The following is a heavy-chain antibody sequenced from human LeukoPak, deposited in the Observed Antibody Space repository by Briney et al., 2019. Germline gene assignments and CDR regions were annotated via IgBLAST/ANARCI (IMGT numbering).Heavy chain of an antibody. J-gene: IGHJ4*02. CDR2: ISGSGGST. CDR1: GFTFSSYA. CDR3: AKPREIVATISHYFDY. D-gene: IGHD5-12*01. V-gene: IGHV3-23*01. Sequence: GGSLRLSCAASGFTFSSYAMSWVRQAPGKGLEWVSAISGSGGSTYYADSVKGRFTISRDNSKNTLYLQMNSLRAEDTAVYYCAKPREIVATISHYFDYWGQGTLVTVSS.